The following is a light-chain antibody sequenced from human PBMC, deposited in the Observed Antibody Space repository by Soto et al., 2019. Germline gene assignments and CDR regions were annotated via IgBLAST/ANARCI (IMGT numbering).Light chain of an antibody. J-gene: IGLJ2*01. Sequence: QSALTQPASVSGSPGQSITISCTGTSSDVGGYNYVPWYQQHPGKAPKLMIYDVSNRPSGVSDRFSGSKSGNTASLIISGLQAEDEADYYCSSYTGSSTRVVFGGGTKLTVL. CDR3: SSYTGSSTRVV. CDR1: SSDVGGYNY. V-gene: IGLV2-14*03. CDR2: DVS.